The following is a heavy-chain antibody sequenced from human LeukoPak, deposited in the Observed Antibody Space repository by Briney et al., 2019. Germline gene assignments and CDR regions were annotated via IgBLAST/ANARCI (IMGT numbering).Heavy chain of an antibody. CDR2: IYYSGST. CDR3: TTVRKYFFDY. Sequence: SETLSLTCTVSGGSISSSSYYWGWIRQPPGKGLEWIGSIYYSGSTYYNPSLKSRVTISVDTSKNQFSLKLSSVTAEDTAVYYCTTVRKYFFDYWGQGTLVTVSS. CDR1: GGSISSSSYY. J-gene: IGHJ4*02. V-gene: IGHV4-39*07. D-gene: IGHD1-14*01.